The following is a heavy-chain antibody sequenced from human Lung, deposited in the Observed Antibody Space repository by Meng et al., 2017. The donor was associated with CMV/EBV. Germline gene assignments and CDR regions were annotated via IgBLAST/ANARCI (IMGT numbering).Heavy chain of an antibody. V-gene: IGHV1-2*02. D-gene: IGHD3-22*01. CDR2: INANSGGI. J-gene: IGHJ5*02. CDR3: ARGSYYYDSSGPFDP. CDR1: AYTFTGYY. Sequence: AXVXVSXXAFAYTFTGYYLHWVRQAPGQGLEWMGWINANSGGINYAQKFQGRVTMTRDTAIGTAYMSLSRLRSDDTAVYYCARGSYYYDSSGPFDPWGQGTXVTVSS.